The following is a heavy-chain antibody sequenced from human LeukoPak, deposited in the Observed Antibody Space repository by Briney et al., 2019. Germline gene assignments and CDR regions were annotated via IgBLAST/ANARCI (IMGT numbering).Heavy chain of an antibody. Sequence: PSETLSLTCTVSGGXISSSTYYWAWIRQPPGTGLEWTGTIHYSGSTYYSPSLKSRVTISVDTSKNQFSLNLSSVTAADTAVYYCARHGQWLVAYYFDYWGQGTLVTVSS. CDR2: IHYSGST. V-gene: IGHV4-39*01. CDR1: GGXISSSTYY. J-gene: IGHJ4*02. D-gene: IGHD6-19*01. CDR3: ARHGQWLVAYYFDY.